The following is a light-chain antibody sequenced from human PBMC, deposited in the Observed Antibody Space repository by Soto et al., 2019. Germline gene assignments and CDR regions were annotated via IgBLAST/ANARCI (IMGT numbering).Light chain of an antibody. V-gene: IGKV1-5*01. CDR3: QQYNSYSRT. Sequence: DIQMTQSPSTLSASIGDRVTITCRASQGVSYWLAWYQQKPGRAPKLLIYDASTLESGVPSRFSGSGSGTEFTLTINSLQTDDFAIYYCQQYNSYSRTFGQGTKVDIK. CDR2: DAS. J-gene: IGKJ1*01. CDR1: QGVSYW.